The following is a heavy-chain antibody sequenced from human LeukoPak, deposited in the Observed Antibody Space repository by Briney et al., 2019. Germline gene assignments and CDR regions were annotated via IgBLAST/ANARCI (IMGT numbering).Heavy chain of an antibody. J-gene: IGHJ4*02. CDR3: ARDKSVDSSSWAIDY. CDR1: GFTFSSYS. D-gene: IGHD6-13*01. V-gene: IGHV3-48*04. CDR2: ISSSSSTI. Sequence: GGSLRLSCAASGFTFSSYSMNWVRQAPGKGLEWVSYISSSSSTIYYADSVKGRFTISRDNAKNSLYLQMNSLRAEDTAVYYCARDKSVDSSSWAIDYWGQGTLVTVS.